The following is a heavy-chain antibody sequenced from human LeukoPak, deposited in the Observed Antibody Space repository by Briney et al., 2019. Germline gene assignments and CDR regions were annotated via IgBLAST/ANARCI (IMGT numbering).Heavy chain of an antibody. CDR1: GGSISSSSYY. D-gene: IGHD6-13*01. CDR2: IYYSGST. CDR3: ARGSSSWRDAFDI. Sequence: SETLSLTCTVSGGSISSSSYYWGWIRQPPGKGLEWIGSIYYSGSTYYNPSLKSRVTIPVDTSKNQFSLKLSSVTAADTAVYYCARGSSSWRDAFDIWGQGTMVTVSS. V-gene: IGHV4-39*07. J-gene: IGHJ3*02.